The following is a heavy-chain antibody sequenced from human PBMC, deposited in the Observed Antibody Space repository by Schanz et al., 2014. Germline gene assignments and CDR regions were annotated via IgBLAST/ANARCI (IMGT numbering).Heavy chain of an antibody. CDR2: IAGDGGGP. Sequence: QVQLVESGGDVVQPGRSLRLSCAASGFTFSSYGMHWVRQAPGKGLEWVSVIAGDGGGPNYVDSVKGRFTISRDNSKNTLYLQMNSLRAEDTAIYYCAKYRYSVFDFDYWGQGTLVTVSS. V-gene: IGHV3-NL1*01. CDR1: GFTFSSYG. D-gene: IGHD3-16*02. J-gene: IGHJ4*02. CDR3: AKYRYSVFDFDY.